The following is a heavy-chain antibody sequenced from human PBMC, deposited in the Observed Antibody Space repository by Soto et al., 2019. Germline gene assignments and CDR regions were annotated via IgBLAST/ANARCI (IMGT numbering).Heavy chain of an antibody. V-gene: IGHV4-34*01. J-gene: IGHJ2*01. CDR2: INNSGST. CDR1: GGSFSGYY. Sequence: SETLSLTCAVYGGSFSGYYWSWIRQPPGKGLEWIGEINNSGSTNYNPSLRSRVTISVDTSKNQFFLKLSSVTAADTAVYYCARGGGSSFWYFDLWGRGTLVTVSS. CDR3: ARGGGSSFWYFDL. D-gene: IGHD6-6*01.